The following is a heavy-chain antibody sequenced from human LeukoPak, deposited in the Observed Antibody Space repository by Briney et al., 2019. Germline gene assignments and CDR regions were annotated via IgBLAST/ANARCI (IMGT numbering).Heavy chain of an antibody. CDR3: ARSAVVVPAAIRRGAGFDP. CDR2: IIPIFGTA. V-gene: IGHV1-69*05. Sequence: ASVKVSCKASGGTFSSYAISWVRQAPGQGLEWRGGIIPIFGTANYAQKFKGRVTITTDESTSTAYMELSSLRSEDTAVYYCARSAVVVPAAIRRGAGFDPWGQGTLVTVSS. J-gene: IGHJ5*02. D-gene: IGHD2-2*02. CDR1: GGTFSSYA.